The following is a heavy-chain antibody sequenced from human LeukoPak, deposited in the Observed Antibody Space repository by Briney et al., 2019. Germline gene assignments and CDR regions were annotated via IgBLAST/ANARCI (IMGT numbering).Heavy chain of an antibody. CDR2: INHSGST. D-gene: IGHD3-22*01. V-gene: IGHV4-34*01. Sequence: SETLSLTCGVSGESFSGYYWSWIRQPPGKGLEWIAEINHSGSTNHNPSLKSRVTISVDTSKNQFSLNLNSVTAADAAEYYCARSSRRYHDRRYYFDYWGQGTLVTVSS. CDR3: ARSSRRYHDRRYYFDY. J-gene: IGHJ4*02. CDR1: GESFSGYY.